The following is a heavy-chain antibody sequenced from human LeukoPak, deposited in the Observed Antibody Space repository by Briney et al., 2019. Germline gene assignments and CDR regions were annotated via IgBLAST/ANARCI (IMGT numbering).Heavy chain of an antibody. J-gene: IGHJ6*03. Sequence: PSETLSLTCAVYGGSFSGYYWSWIRQPPGKGLEWIGEINHSGSTNYNPSLKSRVTISVDTSKNQFSLKLSSVTAADTAVYYCARARITMVRGVRYYYYYMDVWGKGTTVTVSS. CDR3: ARARITMVRGVRYYYYYMDV. CDR2: INHSGST. CDR1: GGSFSGYY. D-gene: IGHD3-10*01. V-gene: IGHV4-34*01.